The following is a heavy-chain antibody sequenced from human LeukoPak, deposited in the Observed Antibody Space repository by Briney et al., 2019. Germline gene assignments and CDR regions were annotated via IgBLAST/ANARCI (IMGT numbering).Heavy chain of an antibody. D-gene: IGHD6-19*01. CDR3: TTGASSGWYFDY. Sequence: GGSLRLSCAASGFTFSNAWTSWVRQAPGKGLEWVGRIKSKTDGGTTDYAASVKGRFTISRDDSKNTLYLQMNSLKTEDTAVYYCTTGASSGWYFDYWGQGTLVTVSS. V-gene: IGHV3-15*01. J-gene: IGHJ4*02. CDR1: GFTFSNAW. CDR2: IKSKTDGGTT.